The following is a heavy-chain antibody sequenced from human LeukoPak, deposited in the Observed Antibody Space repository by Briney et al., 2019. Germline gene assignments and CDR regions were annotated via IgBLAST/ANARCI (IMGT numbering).Heavy chain of an antibody. J-gene: IGHJ4*02. D-gene: IGHD3-22*01. CDR3: TRDRLSSGDSSASGY. CDR1: GFTFGHYA. V-gene: IGHV3-49*03. Sequence: GGSLRLSCTASGFTFGHYAMSWFRQAPGTGLEWVGFIRSKAYGGTTEYAASVKGRFTISRDDSKSIAYLQMNSLRTEDTAVYYCTRDRLSSGDSSASGYWGQGTLVTVSS. CDR2: IRSKAYGGTT.